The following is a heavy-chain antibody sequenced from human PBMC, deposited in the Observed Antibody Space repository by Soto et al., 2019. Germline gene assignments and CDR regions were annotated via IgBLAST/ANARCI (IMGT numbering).Heavy chain of an antibody. V-gene: IGHV5-51*01. CDR2: IYPGDSDT. Sequence: GESLKISCKGSGYSFTNYWIGWVRQMPGKGLEWMGIIYPGDSDTRYSPTFQGQVIISADKSISTAYLQWISLKASDTAMYYCARSDRSGYYPSNRLDPWGQGTLVTVSS. J-gene: IGHJ5*02. CDR1: GYSFTNYW. D-gene: IGHD3-22*01. CDR3: ARSDRSGYYPSNRLDP.